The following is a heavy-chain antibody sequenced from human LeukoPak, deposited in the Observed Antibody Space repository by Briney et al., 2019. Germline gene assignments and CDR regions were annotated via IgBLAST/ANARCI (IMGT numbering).Heavy chain of an antibody. D-gene: IGHD6-13*01. CDR2: LIESGGRT. J-gene: IGHJ1*01. CDR1: GFTFSIYA. V-gene: IGHV3-23*01. Sequence: GGSLRLSCAASGFTFSIYAMSWVRQALGKGLWWVSTLIESGGRTYYADSVKGRFTISRDNSKNTLYLQMTSLRAEDTAVYYCAKLGSRIAAAGAPFQNWGQGTLVTVSS. CDR3: AKLGSRIAAAGAPFQN.